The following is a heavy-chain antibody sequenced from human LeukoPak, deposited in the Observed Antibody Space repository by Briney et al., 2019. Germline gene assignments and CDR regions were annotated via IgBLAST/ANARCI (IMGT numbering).Heavy chain of an antibody. CDR2: MNPNSGNT. J-gene: IGHJ6*02. D-gene: IGHD2-15*01. CDR1: GYTFTSYG. CDR3: ARVAVVAATYYYYYYGMDV. Sequence: ASVKVSCKASGYTFTSYGINWVRQATGQGLEWMGWMNPNSGNTGYAQKFQGRVTMTRNTSISTAYMELSSLRSEDTAVYYCARVAVVAATYYYYYYGMDVWGQGTTVTVSS. V-gene: IGHV1-8*02.